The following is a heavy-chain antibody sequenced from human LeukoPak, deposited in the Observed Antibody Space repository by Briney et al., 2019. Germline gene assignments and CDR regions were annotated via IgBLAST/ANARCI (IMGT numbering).Heavy chain of an antibody. CDR1: GGSISSGGYY. J-gene: IGHJ4*02. D-gene: IGHD5-18*01. CDR2: IYYSGST. CDR3: ARGVDTAMDY. V-gene: IGHV4-31*03. Sequence: SETLSLTCTVSGGSISSGGYYWSWIRQHPGKGLEWIGYIYYSGSTYYNPSLKSRVTISVDTPKNQFSLKLSSVTAADTAVYYCARGVDTAMDYWGQGTLVTVSS.